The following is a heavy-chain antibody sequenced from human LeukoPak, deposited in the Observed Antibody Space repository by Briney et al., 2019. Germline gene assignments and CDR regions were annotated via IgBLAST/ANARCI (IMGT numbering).Heavy chain of an antibody. D-gene: IGHD6-6*01. CDR1: GGTFSSYT. CDR2: IIPILGIA. CDR3: ARASIAARTGFDY. Sequence: SVKVSCKASGGTFSSYTISWVRQAPGQGLEWMGRIIPILGIANYAQKFQGRVTITVDKSTSTAYMELSSLRSEDTAVYYCARASIAARTGFDYWGQGTLVTVSS. V-gene: IGHV1-69*02. J-gene: IGHJ4*02.